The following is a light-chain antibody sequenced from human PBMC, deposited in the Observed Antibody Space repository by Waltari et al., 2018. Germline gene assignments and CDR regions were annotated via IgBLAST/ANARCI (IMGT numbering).Light chain of an antibody. CDR3: SSFRSGTTYV. Sequence: QSALTQPASVSGSPGQSITFSCTGTSSDVGGYNLVSWYQQHPGKAPQLMIYDVSNRPAGIANRFSGSKSGNTASLTISGLQAEDEADDYCSSFRSGTTYVFGTGTKVTVL. V-gene: IGLV2-14*03. CDR2: DVS. CDR1: SSDVGGYNL. J-gene: IGLJ1*01.